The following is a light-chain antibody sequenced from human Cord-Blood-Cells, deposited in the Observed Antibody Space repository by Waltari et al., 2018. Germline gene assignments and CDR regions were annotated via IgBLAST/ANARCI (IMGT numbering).Light chain of an antibody. J-gene: IGLJ2*01. CDR3: QSADSSGTYPVV. CDR1: ALPKQY. CDR2: KDR. Sequence: SYELTQPPSVSVSPGHTARLTCAGDALPKQYAYWYQQKPGQAPVLVIYKDRERPSGIPERFSGSSSGTTVTLTISGVQAEDEADYYCQSADSSGTYPVVFGGGTKLTVL. V-gene: IGLV3-25*03.